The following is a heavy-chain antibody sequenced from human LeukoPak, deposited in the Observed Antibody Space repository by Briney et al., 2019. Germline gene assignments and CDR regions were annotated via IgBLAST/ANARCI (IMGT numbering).Heavy chain of an antibody. D-gene: IGHD4-17*01. V-gene: IGHV4-30-4*01. CDR3: ARGVYDYGDYFDY. Sequence: SQTLSLTCTVSGGPISSGDYYWSWIRQPPGKGLEWIGYISYSGSTYYNPFLKSRVTISVDTSKNQFSLKLSSVTAADTAVYYCARGVYDYGDYFDYWGQGTLVTVSS. J-gene: IGHJ4*02. CDR2: ISYSGST. CDR1: GGPISSGDYY.